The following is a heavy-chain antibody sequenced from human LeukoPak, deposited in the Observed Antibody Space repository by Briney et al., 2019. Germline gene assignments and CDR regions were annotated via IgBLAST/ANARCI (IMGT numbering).Heavy chain of an antibody. CDR2: ITGSSDSI. Sequence: GGSLRLSCTASGFTFGDYAMNWLRQAPGKGLEWVSYITGSSDSILYTDSVKGRFAISGDNAKNSVYLQMNSLRAEDTALYYCAKVPRTNHDNFFDYWGQGTLVTVSS. D-gene: IGHD2-8*01. CDR3: AKVPRTNHDNFFDY. J-gene: IGHJ4*02. CDR1: GFTFGDYA. V-gene: IGHV3-48*01.